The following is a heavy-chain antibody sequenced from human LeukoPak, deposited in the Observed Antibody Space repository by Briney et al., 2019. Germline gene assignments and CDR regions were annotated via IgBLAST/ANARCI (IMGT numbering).Heavy chain of an antibody. CDR3: ARGQYYYGSGIKYYCDY. CDR1: GFTFSSYG. J-gene: IGHJ4*02. Sequence: GRSLRLSCAASGFTFSSYGMHWVRQAPGKGLEWVAVIWSDGSNKYYADSVKCRFAISRDNSKNTLYLQLNSLRAEDTAVYYCARGQYYYGSGIKYYCDYWGQGTLVTVSS. V-gene: IGHV3-33*01. CDR2: IWSDGSNK. D-gene: IGHD3-10*01.